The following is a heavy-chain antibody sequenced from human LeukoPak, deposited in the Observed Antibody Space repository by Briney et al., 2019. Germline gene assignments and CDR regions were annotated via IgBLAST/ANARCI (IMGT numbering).Heavy chain of an antibody. Sequence: ASVKVSCKVSGYTLTELSMHWVRQAPGKGLEWMGGFDPEDGETIYAQKFQGRVTMTEDTSTDTAYMELSSLRSEDTAVYYCTRDLMDYDVSTGLHHYYMDVWGQGTTVTVSS. CDR2: FDPEDGET. CDR3: TRDLMDYDVSTGLHHYYMDV. V-gene: IGHV1-24*01. D-gene: IGHD3-9*01. CDR1: GYTLTELS. J-gene: IGHJ6*02.